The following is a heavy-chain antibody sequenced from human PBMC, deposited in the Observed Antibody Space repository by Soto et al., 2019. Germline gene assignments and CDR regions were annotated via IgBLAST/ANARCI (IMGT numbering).Heavy chain of an antibody. CDR1: GGTFNSYP. Sequence: QVQLVQSGAEVKKPGSSVKVSCKASGGTFNSYPISWVRQAPGQGLEWMGWISTFNGNTNYAQKFQGRVTMTRDTSTTTAYMELRTLRSDDTAMYYCTTENTGTRPTVALDFWGQGTLVTVSS. J-gene: IGHJ4*02. D-gene: IGHD6-19*01. CDR2: ISTFNGNT. V-gene: IGHV1-18*01. CDR3: TTENTGTRPTVALDF.